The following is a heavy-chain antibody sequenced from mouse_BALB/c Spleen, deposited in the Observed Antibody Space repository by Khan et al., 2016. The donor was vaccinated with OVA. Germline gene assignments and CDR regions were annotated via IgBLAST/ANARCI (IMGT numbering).Heavy chain of an antibody. J-gene: IGHJ4*01. D-gene: IGHD2-3*01. CDR1: GYSITSDYA. V-gene: IGHV3-2*02. CDR2: ISYSGST. CDR3: ARDGSRYNYAMDY. Sequence: EVQLVESRPGLVKPSQSLSLTCTVTGYSITSDYAWNWIRQFPGNKLEWMGYISYSGSTNYNPSLKSRISITRDTSKNQFFLQLNSVTTEDTATYYCARDGSRYNYAMDYWGQGTSVTVSS.